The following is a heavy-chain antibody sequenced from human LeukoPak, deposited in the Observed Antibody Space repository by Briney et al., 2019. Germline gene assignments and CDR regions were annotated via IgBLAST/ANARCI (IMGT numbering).Heavy chain of an antibody. J-gene: IGHJ4*02. V-gene: IGHV3-30*02. D-gene: IGHD2-21*02. CDR3: ARESGVDSHSEGPRY. CDR2: VRYDGVNK. CDR1: GFDFSRYG. Sequence: GGSLRLSCAASGFDFSRYGMHWVRQAPGMGLEWVAFVRYDGVNKYYTDSVKGRFTISKDNSKNTLYLQMNSLRVEDTALYSCARESGVDSHSEGPRYWGRGTLVTVYS.